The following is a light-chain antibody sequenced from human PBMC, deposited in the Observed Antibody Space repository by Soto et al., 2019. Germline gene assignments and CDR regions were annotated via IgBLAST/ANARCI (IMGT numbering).Light chain of an antibody. V-gene: IGLV2-8*01. CDR2: EVI. CDR1: SSDVGGYNY. CDR3: TSYAGSNKYVV. Sequence: QSALTQPPSASGSPGQSVTISCTGNSSDVGGYNYVSWYQHHPGTAPKLLIYEVIKRPSGVPDRFSGSKSGNTASLTVSGLQAEDEADYYCTSYAGSNKYVVFGGGTKLTVL. J-gene: IGLJ2*01.